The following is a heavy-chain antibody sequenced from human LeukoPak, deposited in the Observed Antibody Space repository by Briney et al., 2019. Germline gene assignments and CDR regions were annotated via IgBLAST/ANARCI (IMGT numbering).Heavy chain of an antibody. CDR1: GGSLTSYY. CDR3: ARADYSSTWSHDYYYMDV. V-gene: IGHV4-4*07. CDR2: IYVIEST. D-gene: IGHD6-13*01. J-gene: IGHJ6*03. Sequence: SETLSLTCTVSGGSLTSYYWGCIRQPAGKGLEWIGRIYVIESTTFNRCLKSRFTFSIDTSKNQFSLKLTSVTAADTAVYYCARADYSSTWSHDYYYMDVWGKGTTVTVSS.